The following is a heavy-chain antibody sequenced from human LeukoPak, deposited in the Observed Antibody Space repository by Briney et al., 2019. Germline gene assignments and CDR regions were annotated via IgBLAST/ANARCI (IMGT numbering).Heavy chain of an antibody. Sequence: GGSLRLSCAASGFTFSSYAMSWVRQAPGKGLEWVSAISGSGGSTYYADSVKGRFTISRDNSKNTLYLQMNSLRAEDTAVYYCAKAIKCYDFWSGPYFDYWGQGALVTVSS. CDR2: ISGSGGST. J-gene: IGHJ4*02. CDR1: GFTFSSYA. D-gene: IGHD3-3*01. CDR3: AKAIKCYDFWSGPYFDY. V-gene: IGHV3-23*01.